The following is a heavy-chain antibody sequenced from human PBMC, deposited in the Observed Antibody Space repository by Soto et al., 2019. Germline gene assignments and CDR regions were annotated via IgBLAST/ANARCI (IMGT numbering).Heavy chain of an antibody. CDR3: ARINGDSPDF. J-gene: IGHJ4*02. CDR2: IYISGTT. CDR1: GGSMNAHF. D-gene: IGHD2-21*01. V-gene: IGHV4-4*07. Sequence: SETLSLTCTVSGGSMNAHFWSWIRQSAGKGLEWIGHIYISGTTMYNPSLKSRVTMSVDPPKNQLSLKLTSVTAADTAVYYCARINGDSPDFWGQGTLVTVSS.